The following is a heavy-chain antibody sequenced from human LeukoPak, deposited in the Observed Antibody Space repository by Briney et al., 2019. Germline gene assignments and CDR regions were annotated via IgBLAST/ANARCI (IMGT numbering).Heavy chain of an antibody. D-gene: IGHD3-9*01. CDR3: ARDRRDYDILTGYYPDAFDI. Sequence: PSETLSLTCTVSGDSISSYYWSWIRQPPGKGLEWIGYIYYRGSTNYNPSLKSRVTISVDTSKNQFSLKLSSVTAADAAVYYCARDRRDYDILTGYYPDAFDIWGQGTMVTVSS. CDR2: IYYRGST. J-gene: IGHJ3*02. V-gene: IGHV4-59*01. CDR1: GDSISSYY.